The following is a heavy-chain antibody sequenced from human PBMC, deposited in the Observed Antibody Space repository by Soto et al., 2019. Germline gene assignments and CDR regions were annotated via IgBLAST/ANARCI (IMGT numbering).Heavy chain of an antibody. CDR3: TRATEKYSSLSLLGD. J-gene: IGHJ4*02. CDR2: IRSEDYGGTT. V-gene: IGHV3-49*03. Sequence: GGSLRFSCTSSGFSFGDYAMSWLRQAPGKGLEWVGFIRSEDYGGTTEYGASVKGRFTISRDDSKSVAYLQMNSLKTEDTAVYFCTRATEKYSSLSLLGDWGPGTLLNVSS. D-gene: IGHD6-6*01. CDR1: GFSFGDYA.